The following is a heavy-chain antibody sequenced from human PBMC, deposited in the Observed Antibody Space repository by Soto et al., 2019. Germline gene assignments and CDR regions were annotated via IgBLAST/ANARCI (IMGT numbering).Heavy chain of an antibody. J-gene: IGHJ6*02. CDR2: IYYSGST. CDR1: GGSISSGDYY. D-gene: IGHD3-16*01. CDR3: ARGGVGGLRYYYYGMDV. V-gene: IGHV4-30-4*01. Sequence: SETLSLTCTVSGGSISSGDYYWSWIRQPPGKGLEWIGYIYYSGSTNYNPSLKSRVTISVDTSKNQFSLKLSSVTAADTAVYYCARGGVGGLRYYYYGMDVWGQGTTVTVSS.